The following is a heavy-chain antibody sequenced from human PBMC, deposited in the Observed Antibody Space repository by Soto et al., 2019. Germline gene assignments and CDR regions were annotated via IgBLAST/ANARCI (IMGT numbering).Heavy chain of an antibody. CDR3: AREGIAAAGTPLPDGMDV. J-gene: IGHJ6*02. Sequence: ASVKVSCKASGYTFTGYYMHWVRQAPGQGLEWMGWINPNSGGTNYAQKFQGWVTMTRDTSISTAYMELSRLRSDDTAVYYCAREGIAAAGTPLPDGMDVWGQGTTVTVSS. V-gene: IGHV1-2*04. CDR2: INPNSGGT. D-gene: IGHD6-13*01. CDR1: GYTFTGYY.